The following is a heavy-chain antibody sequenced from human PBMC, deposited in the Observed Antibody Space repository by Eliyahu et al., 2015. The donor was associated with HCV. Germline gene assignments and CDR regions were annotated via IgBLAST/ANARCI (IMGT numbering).Heavy chain of an antibody. J-gene: IGHJ4*02. Sequence: QVQLVQSVAEVKKPGXSVKVSCKASGYXFTGYXMHWXRXAPGQGLXWMGWINPNSGGTNYAQKFQGRVTMTRDTSISTAYMELSRLRSDDTAVYYCARSFSIYLGAHLPDYWGQGTLVTVSS. D-gene: IGHD1-26*01. CDR1: GYXFTGYX. CDR2: INPNSGGT. CDR3: ARSFSIYLGAHLPDY. V-gene: IGHV1-2*02.